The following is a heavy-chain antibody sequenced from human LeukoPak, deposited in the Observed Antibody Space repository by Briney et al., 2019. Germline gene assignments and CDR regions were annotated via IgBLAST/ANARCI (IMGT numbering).Heavy chain of an antibody. Sequence: GASVKVSCKVSGYTLTELSMHWVRQAPGKGLEWMGGFDPEDGETIYAQKFQGRVTMTEDTSTDTAYMELSSLRSEDTAVYYCATKRTYYDFWSGGATGSWFDPWGQGTLVTVSS. J-gene: IGHJ5*02. V-gene: IGHV1-24*01. CDR1: GYTLTELS. CDR3: ATKRTYYDFWSGGATGSWFDP. CDR2: FDPEDGET. D-gene: IGHD3-3*01.